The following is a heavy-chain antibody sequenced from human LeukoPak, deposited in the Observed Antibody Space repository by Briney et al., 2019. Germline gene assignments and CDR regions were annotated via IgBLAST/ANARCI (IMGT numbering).Heavy chain of an antibody. CDR2: IIPVFGTP. V-gene: IGHV1-69*13. CDR1: GGTFSNYA. CDR3: ARTEWRPGNYYDSSGYYAY. J-gene: IGHJ4*02. D-gene: IGHD3-22*01. Sequence: ASVKVSCKASGGTFSNYAISWVRQAPGQGLEWMGGIIPVFGTPNYAQKFQGRVTISADDSTTTAYMELSSLRSEDTAVYYCARTEWRPGNYYDSSGYYAYWGQGTLVTVSS.